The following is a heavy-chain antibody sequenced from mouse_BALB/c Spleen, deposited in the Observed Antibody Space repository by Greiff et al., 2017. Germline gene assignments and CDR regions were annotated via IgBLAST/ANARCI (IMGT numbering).Heavy chain of an antibody. J-gene: IGHJ4*01. CDR3: ARHVGYDGDYYAMDY. Sequence: EVMLVESGGGLVQPGESLKLSCESNEYEFPSHDMSWVRKTPEKRLELVAAINSDGGSTYYPDTMERRFIISRDNTKKTLYLQMSSLKSEDTAMYYCARHVGYDGDYYAMDYWGQGTSVTVSS. V-gene: IGHV5-2*03. D-gene: IGHD2-2*01. CDR2: INSDGGST. CDR1: EYEFPSHD.